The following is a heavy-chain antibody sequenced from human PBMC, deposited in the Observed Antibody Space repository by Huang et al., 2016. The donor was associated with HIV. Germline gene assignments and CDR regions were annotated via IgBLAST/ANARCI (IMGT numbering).Heavy chain of an antibody. Sequence: QVQLVESGGGVVQPGRSLRLSCAASGCTFSSYAMHWVRQAPGKWMEVVAVISYVVSNKGYADSVKCRFTIARENSKNTLYLQMNSLRAAYTAVYYCARDSAYYYGSGSYYTLDYWGQGTLVTVSS. D-gene: IGHD3-10*01. CDR2: ISYVVSNK. J-gene: IGHJ4*02. CDR1: GCTFSSYA. V-gene: IGHV3-30-3*01. CDR3: ARDSAYYYGSGSYYTLDY.